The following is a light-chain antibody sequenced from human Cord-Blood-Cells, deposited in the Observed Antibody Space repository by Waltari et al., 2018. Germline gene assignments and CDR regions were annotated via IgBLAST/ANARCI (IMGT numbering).Light chain of an antibody. CDR2: DAS. J-gene: IGKJ3*01. Sequence: AIQLTQSSSSLSASLGDSVHITCRASQGISSALAWYQQKPGQAPKLLIYDASSLESGVPARFSGSGSGTDFTLTISSLQPEDFAAYYCQQFSSYLFTFGPGTKVDIK. V-gene: IGKV1-13*02. CDR3: QQFSSYLFT. CDR1: QGISSA.